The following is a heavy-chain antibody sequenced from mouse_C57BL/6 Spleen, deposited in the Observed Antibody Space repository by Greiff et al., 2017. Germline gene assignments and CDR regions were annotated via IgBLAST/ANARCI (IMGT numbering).Heavy chain of an antibody. D-gene: IGHD2-1*01. CDR1: GYTFTEYT. CDR2: FYPGSGSI. Sequence: VPLQQSGAELVKPGASVKLSCKASGYTFTEYTIHWVKQRSGQGLEWIGWFYPGSGSIKYNEKFKDKATLTADKSSSTVYMELSRLTSEDSAVYFCARHDGEGIYYGIPFDYWGQGTTLTVSS. CDR3: ARHDGEGIYYGIPFDY. V-gene: IGHV1-62-2*01. J-gene: IGHJ2*01.